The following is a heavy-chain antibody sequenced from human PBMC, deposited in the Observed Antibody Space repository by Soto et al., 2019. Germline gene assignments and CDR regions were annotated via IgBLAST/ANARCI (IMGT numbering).Heavy chain of an antibody. V-gene: IGHV1-46*01. CDR2: INPSGGST. Sequence: QVQLVQSGAEVKKPGASVKVSCKASGYTFTSYYMHWVRQAPGQGLEWMGIINPSGGSTSYAQKFQGRVPMTRDTSTSTVYMELSTLRSEDTAVYCCARDRRIRLEQLVLAPNYCGMYVWGQGTTVTVSS. J-gene: IGHJ6*02. CDR3: ARDRRIRLEQLVLAPNYCGMYV. D-gene: IGHD6-6*01. CDR1: GYTFTSYY.